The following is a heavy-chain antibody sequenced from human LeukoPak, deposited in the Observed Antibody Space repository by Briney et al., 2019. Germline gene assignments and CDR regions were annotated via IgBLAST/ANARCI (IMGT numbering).Heavy chain of an antibody. J-gene: IGHJ4*02. Sequence: GGSLRLSCAASGFTFTSYAMSWVRQAPGKGLKVVSAISGSGGSTYYAASVKGRFNISRDNSKNTLYLQMNSLRAEDTAVYYCAKDLSGDEDYWGQGTLVTVSS. D-gene: IGHD3-10*01. V-gene: IGHV3-23*01. CDR3: AKDLSGDEDY. CDR1: GFTFTSYA. CDR2: ISGSGGST.